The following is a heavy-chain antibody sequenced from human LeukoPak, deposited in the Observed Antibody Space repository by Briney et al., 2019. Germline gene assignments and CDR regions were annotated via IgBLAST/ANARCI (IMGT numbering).Heavy chain of an antibody. Sequence: GGSLRPSCAASGLAFSAYKMHWVRQAPRKGLAWVSRISTDGYTTDYADFVQGRFTASRDNTKNTWSLEMNSLRAEDTAVYYCVVGGSPGYWGQGTLVTVSS. J-gene: IGHJ4*02. D-gene: IGHD2-15*01. CDR3: VVGGSPGY. CDR1: GLAFSAYK. V-gene: IGHV3-74*01. CDR2: ISTDGYTT.